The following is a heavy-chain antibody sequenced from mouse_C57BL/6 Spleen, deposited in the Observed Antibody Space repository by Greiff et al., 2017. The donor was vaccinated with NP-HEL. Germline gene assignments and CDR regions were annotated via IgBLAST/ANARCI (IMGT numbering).Heavy chain of an antibody. D-gene: IGHD2-4*01. V-gene: IGHV1-64*01. CDR1: GYTFTSYW. CDR2: IHPNSGST. Sequence: QVQLQQPGAELVKPGASVKLSCKASGYTFTSYWMHWVKQRPGQGLEWIGMIHPNSGSTNYNEKFKSKATLTVDKSSSTAYMQLSSLTSEDSAVYYCARHYDYGVYYFDYWGQATTLTVSS. J-gene: IGHJ2*01. CDR3: ARHYDYGVYYFDY.